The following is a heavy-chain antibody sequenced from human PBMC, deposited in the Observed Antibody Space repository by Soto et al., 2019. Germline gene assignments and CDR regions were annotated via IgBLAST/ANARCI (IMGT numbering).Heavy chain of an antibody. CDR3: ARAPSGYYFDK. J-gene: IGHJ4*02. Sequence: QVQLVQSGAEVKKPGASVKLSCKASGYTFTSYAIHWVRQAPGQSLECMGWINTDNGNIKYSQKFQDRVTITRDTSASTAYMDLRSLRSEATAVYFCARAPSGYYFDKWGQGTLVTVSS. CDR2: INTDNGNI. D-gene: IGHD3-10*01. V-gene: IGHV1-3*04. CDR1: GYTFTSYA.